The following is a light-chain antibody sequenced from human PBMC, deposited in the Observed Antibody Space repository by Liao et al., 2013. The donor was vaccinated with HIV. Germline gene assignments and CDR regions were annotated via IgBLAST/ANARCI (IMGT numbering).Light chain of an antibody. J-gene: IGLJ2*01. CDR1: NIGNKS. Sequence: SYELTQSPSVSVAPGKTARITCGGINIGNKSVHWYRQKPGQAPVLVIYYDNDRPSGIPERFSGSNSGNTATLTISRVEAGDEADYYCQVWDSSSEHVLFGGGTKLTVL. CDR2: YDN. V-gene: IGLV3-21*01. CDR3: QVWDSSSEHVL.